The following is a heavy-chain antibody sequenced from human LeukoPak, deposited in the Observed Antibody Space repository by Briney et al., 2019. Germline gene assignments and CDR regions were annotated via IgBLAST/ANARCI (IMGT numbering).Heavy chain of an antibody. CDR1: GFTFSSSS. CDR2: ISGSGGST. D-gene: IGHD2-2*01. J-gene: IGHJ3*02. Sequence: HLGGSLRLSCVASGFTFSSSSMNWVRQAPGKGLEWVSAISGSGGSTYYADSVKGRFTISRDNSKNTLYLQMNSLRAEDTAVYYCARGGMPWDIVVVLSQAAYAFDIWGQGQWSPSLQ. V-gene: IGHV3-23*01. CDR3: ARGGMPWDIVVVLSQAAYAFDI.